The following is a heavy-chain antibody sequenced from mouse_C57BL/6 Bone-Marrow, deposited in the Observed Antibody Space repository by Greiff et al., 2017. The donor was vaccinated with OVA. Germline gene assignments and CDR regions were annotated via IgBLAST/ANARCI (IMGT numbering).Heavy chain of an antibody. Sequence: VKLQQPGAELVKPGASVKLSCKASGYTFTSYWMHWVKQRPGQGLEWIGMIHPNSGSTNYNEKFKSKATLTVDKSSSTAYMQLSSLTSEDSAAYYCARYDGYYHYWGQGTTLTVSS. V-gene: IGHV1-64*01. CDR2: IHPNSGST. CDR1: GYTFTSYW. J-gene: IGHJ2*01. D-gene: IGHD2-3*01. CDR3: ARYDGYYHY.